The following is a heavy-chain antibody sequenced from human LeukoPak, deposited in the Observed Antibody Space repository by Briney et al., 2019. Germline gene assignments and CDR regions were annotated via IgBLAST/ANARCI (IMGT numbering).Heavy chain of an antibody. CDR2: ISAYNGNT. D-gene: IGHD3-9*01. CDR3: ARHSTDYDILIYHFDY. J-gene: IGHJ4*02. V-gene: IGHV1-18*04. CDR1: GYTFTSYG. Sequence: ASVKVSCKASGYTFTSYGISWVRQAPGQGLEWMGWISAYNGNTNYAQKLQGRVTMTTDTSTSTAYMELRSLRSDDTAVYYCARHSTDYDILIYHFDYWGQGTLVTVSS.